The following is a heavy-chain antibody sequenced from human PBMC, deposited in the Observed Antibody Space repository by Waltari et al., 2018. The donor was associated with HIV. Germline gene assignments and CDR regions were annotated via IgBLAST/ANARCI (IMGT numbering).Heavy chain of an antibody. Sequence: QVQLVQSGAEVKKPGASVKVSCKASGYTFTSYGIIWVRQAPGQGLEWMGWISAYNGNTNYAQKLQGRVTMTTDTSTSTAYMELRSLRSDDTAVYYCARDLDDYVWGSYRWDYFDYWGQGTLVTVSS. CDR2: ISAYNGNT. CDR1: GYTFTSYG. CDR3: ARDLDDYVWGSYRWDYFDY. D-gene: IGHD3-16*02. J-gene: IGHJ4*02. V-gene: IGHV1-18*01.